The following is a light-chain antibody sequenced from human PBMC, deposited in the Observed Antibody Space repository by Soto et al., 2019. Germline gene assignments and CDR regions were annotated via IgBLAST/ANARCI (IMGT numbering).Light chain of an antibody. CDR2: GNN. V-gene: IGLV1-40*01. CDR3: QSYASSLSRV. J-gene: IGLJ2*01. Sequence: QSVLTQPPSVSGAPGQRVTISCTGSSSNIGAGYDVHWYQQLPGTAPKLLIYGNNNRPSGVPDRFSGSKSGTSAALAITGLQAEDEADYYCQSYASSLSRVFGGGTQLTVL. CDR1: SSNIGAGYD.